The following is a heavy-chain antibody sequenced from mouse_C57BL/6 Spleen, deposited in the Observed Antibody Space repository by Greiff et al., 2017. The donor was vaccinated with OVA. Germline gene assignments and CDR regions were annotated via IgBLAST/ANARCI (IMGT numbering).Heavy chain of an antibody. CDR1: GFTFTDYY. Sequence: EVQLVESGGGLVQPGGSLSLSCAASGFTFTDYYMSWVRQPPGKALEWLGFIRNKANGYTTEYSASVMGRFTISRDNSQSILYLQMKALRAEDSATYYCARNAFYYGSSDYFDYWGQGTTLTVSS. CDR3: ARNAFYYGSSDYFDY. D-gene: IGHD1-1*01. J-gene: IGHJ2*01. V-gene: IGHV7-3*01. CDR2: IRNKANGYTT.